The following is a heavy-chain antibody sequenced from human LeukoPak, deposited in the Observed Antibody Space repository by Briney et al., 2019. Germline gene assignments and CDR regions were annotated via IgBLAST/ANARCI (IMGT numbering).Heavy chain of an antibody. Sequence: GGSLRLSCAASGFTFDDYGMSWVRQAPGKGLEWASGINWSGGSTGYTDSVKGRFTISRDNAKNSLYLQMNSLRAEDTALYYCARALTRYKYDYPSPDYWGQGTLVTVSS. CDR2: INWSGGST. CDR1: GFTFDDYG. J-gene: IGHJ4*02. CDR3: ARALTRYKYDYPSPDY. D-gene: IGHD3-16*01. V-gene: IGHV3-20*04.